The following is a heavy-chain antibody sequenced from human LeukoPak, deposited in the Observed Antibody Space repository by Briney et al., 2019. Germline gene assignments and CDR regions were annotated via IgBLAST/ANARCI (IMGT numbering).Heavy chain of an antibody. D-gene: IGHD3-3*01. CDR1: GGTFSSYA. CDR3: ARDLSFGVASPFDY. CDR2: FIPIFGTA. V-gene: IGHV1-69*05. Sequence: SVKVSCKASGGTFSSYAISWVRQAPGQGLEWMGGFIPIFGTANYAQKFQGRGTITTDESTSTAYMELSSLRSEDTAVYYCARDLSFGVASPFDYWGQGTLVTVSS. J-gene: IGHJ4*02.